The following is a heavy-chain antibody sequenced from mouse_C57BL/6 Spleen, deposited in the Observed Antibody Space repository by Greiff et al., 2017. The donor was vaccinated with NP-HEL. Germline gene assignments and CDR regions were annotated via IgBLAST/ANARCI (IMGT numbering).Heavy chain of an antibody. D-gene: IGHD1-1*01. CDR3: ARKGGYYYGSSYDWFAY. CDR1: GYTFTDHT. CDR2: IYPRDGST. Sequence: VQLQQSDAELVKPGASVKISCKVSGYTFTDHTIHWMKQRPEQGLEWIGYIYPRDGSTKYNEKFKGKATLTADKSSSTAYMQLNSLTSEDSAVYFCARKGGYYYGSSYDWFAYWGQGTLVTVSA. V-gene: IGHV1-78*01. J-gene: IGHJ3*01.